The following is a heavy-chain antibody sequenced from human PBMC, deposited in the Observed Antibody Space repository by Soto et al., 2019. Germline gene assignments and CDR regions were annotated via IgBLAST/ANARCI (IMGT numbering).Heavy chain of an antibody. CDR3: ARDVSPGSSSLYLDAFDI. CDR1: GFSFGSSW. Sequence: PGGSRRLSGAASGFSFGSSWMTWVRQAPGKGLEWVANIKKDGSKINYLDSVRGRFTVSRDNAKNSLYLEMNSLRAEDTALYYFARDVSPGSSSLYLDAFDIWGQGTMVTVSS. CDR2: IKKDGSKI. J-gene: IGHJ3*02. V-gene: IGHV3-7*05. D-gene: IGHD6-13*01.